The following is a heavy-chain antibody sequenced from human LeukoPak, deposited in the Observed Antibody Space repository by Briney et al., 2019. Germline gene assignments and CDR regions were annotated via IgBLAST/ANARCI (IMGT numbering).Heavy chain of an antibody. CDR1: GYTFTGYY. CDR2: INPNSGGT. Sequence: GAPVKVSCKASGYTFTGYYMHWVRQAPGQGLEWMGWINPNSGGTNYAQKFQGRVTMTRDTSISTAYMELSRLRSDDTAVYYCAGGYSYGDYYYYYMDVWGKGTTVTVSS. V-gene: IGHV1-2*02. CDR3: AGGYSYGDYYYYYMDV. D-gene: IGHD5-18*01. J-gene: IGHJ6*03.